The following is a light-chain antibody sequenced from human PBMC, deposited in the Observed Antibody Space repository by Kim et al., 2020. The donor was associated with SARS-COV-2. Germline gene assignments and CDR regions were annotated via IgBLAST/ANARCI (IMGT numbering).Light chain of an antibody. CDR2: GAS. Sequence: SPGERATLSCRASQSVISIYLAWYQQKSGRAPRLLIYGASNRVTGTPDRFSGSGSGTDFTLTISRLEPEDFAVYYCQQYSRSPLTFGGGTKVDIK. CDR3: QQYSRSPLT. CDR1: QSVISIY. J-gene: IGKJ4*01. V-gene: IGKV3-20*01.